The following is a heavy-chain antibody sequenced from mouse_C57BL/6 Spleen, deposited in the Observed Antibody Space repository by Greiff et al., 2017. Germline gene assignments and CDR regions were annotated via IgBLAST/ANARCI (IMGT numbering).Heavy chain of an antibody. CDR2: ISYDGST. V-gene: IGHV3-6*01. Sequence: EVQLQESGPGLVKPSQSLSLTCSVTGYSITSGYYWNWIRQFPGNKLEWMGYISYDGSTNYNPSLKNRISITRDTSKNQFFLKLNCVTTEDTATYYCARNDGSGYQFLVVWGTGTTVTVSA. J-gene: IGHJ1*03. D-gene: IGHD1-1*01. CDR3: ARNDGSGYQFLVV. CDR1: GYSITSGYY.